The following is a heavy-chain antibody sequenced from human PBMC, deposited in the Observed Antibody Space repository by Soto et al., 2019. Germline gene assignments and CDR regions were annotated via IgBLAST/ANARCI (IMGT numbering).Heavy chain of an antibody. J-gene: IGHJ4*02. Sequence: PGGSLRLSCGASGFTFSTYAMHWVCQAPGKGLEWVAVISYDGSNKYYADSVKGRFTSSRDNSKNTLYLQMNSLRAEDTAVYYCARDTEYSSSGVFDYWGQGTLVTVS. V-gene: IGHV3-30-3*01. CDR2: ISYDGSNK. D-gene: IGHD6-6*01. CDR3: ARDTEYSSSGVFDY. CDR1: GFTFSTYA.